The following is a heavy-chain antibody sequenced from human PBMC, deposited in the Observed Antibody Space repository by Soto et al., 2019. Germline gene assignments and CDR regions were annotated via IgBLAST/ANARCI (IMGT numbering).Heavy chain of an antibody. CDR2: IYYSGST. J-gene: IGHJ4*02. V-gene: IGHV4-59*01. D-gene: IGHD3-10*01. CDR3: ARAPRGNYGYPSYFDY. CDR1: GGSISSYY. Sequence: PSETLSLTCTVSGGSISSYYWSGIRQHPGKGLEWIGYIYYSGSTNYNPSLKSRVTVSVDTSKNQFSLKLSSVTAADTAVYYCARAPRGNYGYPSYFDYWGQGTLVTVSS.